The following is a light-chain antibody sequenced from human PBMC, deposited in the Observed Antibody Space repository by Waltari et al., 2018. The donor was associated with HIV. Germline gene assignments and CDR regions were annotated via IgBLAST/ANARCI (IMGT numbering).Light chain of an antibody. CDR2: EVS. CDR1: SSDVGTYNR. V-gene: IGLV2-18*02. Sequence: TGTSSDVGTYNRVSWYQQPPGTVPKLMIYEVSNRPSGVPDRFSGSKSGNTASLTISGLQAEDEADYYCSSYTSSNTLVFGGGTKLTVL. J-gene: IGLJ2*01. CDR3: SSYTSSNTLV.